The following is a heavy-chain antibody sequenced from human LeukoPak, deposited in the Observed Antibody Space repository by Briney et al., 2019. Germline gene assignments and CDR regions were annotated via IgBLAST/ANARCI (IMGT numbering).Heavy chain of an antibody. Sequence: PGGSLRLSCAASGCTFSSYAMSWVRLAPGKGLEWVSSISGSGDSTYYADSVKGRFTISRDNSNNTLYVQMNSLRADDTAVYYCARSVRRSDSGGWLDAFHIWGQGTRVTVSS. J-gene: IGHJ3*02. CDR1: GCTFSSYA. CDR3: ARSVRRSDSGGWLDAFHI. D-gene: IGHD3-22*01. V-gene: IGHV3-23*01. CDR2: ISGSGDST.